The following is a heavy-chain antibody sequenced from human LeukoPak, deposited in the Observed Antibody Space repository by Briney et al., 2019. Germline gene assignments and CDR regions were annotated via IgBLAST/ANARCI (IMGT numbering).Heavy chain of an antibody. CDR3: GPRGYKDWFDP. Sequence: GESLKISAKGCGYSFSNCWIGGGRQMPGKGLGRVGIIYTGGSDTRYSTSFEGQLPTSAAKYASNAYLQWSSLKASDTATYYCGPRGYKDWFDPWGQGTLVTVSS. J-gene: IGHJ5*02. CDR1: GYSFSNCW. CDR2: IYTGGSDT. V-gene: IGHV5-51*01. D-gene: IGHD1-14*01.